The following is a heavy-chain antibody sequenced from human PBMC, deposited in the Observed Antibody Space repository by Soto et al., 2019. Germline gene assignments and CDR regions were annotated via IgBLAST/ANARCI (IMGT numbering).Heavy chain of an antibody. J-gene: IGHJ4*02. CDR3: ATTVTTVDY. CDR1: GFSFSGYG. Sequence: GGSLRLSCAASGFSFSGYGMTWVRQAPGKGLEWISYTSSSGSLIYYADSLKGRFTISRDNAKNSLYLQMNSLRAEDTAAYYCATTVTTVDYWGQGTLVTVS. V-gene: IGHV3-48*03. D-gene: IGHD4-17*01. CDR2: TSSSGSLI.